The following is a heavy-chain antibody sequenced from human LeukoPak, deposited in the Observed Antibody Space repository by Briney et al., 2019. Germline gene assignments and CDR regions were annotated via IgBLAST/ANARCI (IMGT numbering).Heavy chain of an antibody. J-gene: IGHJ4*02. D-gene: IGHD3-22*01. Sequence: PSETLSLTCTVSGGSISSGSYYWSWIRQPAGTGLEWIGRIYTSGSTNYNPSLKSRVTISVDTSKNQFSLKLSSVTAADTAVYYCARDGSYYDSSDYWGQGTLVTVSS. CDR1: GGSISSGSYY. CDR2: IYTSGST. CDR3: ARDGSYYDSSDY. V-gene: IGHV4-61*02.